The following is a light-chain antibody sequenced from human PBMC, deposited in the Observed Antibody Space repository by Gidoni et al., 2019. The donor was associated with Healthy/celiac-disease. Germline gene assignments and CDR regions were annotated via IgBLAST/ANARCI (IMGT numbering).Light chain of an antibody. CDR2: EVS. J-gene: IGLJ2*01. V-gene: IGLV2-8*01. CDR3: SSYAGSNNFVV. CDR1: SSDVGGDDY. Sequence: QSAPTHPPSASGSPGRSVTLPCTGTSSDVGGDDYVSWYQHHPGKAPKLMIYEVSKRPSGVPDRFSGSRSCNTASLTVSGLQAEDEADYYCSSYAGSNNFVVFGGGTKLTVL.